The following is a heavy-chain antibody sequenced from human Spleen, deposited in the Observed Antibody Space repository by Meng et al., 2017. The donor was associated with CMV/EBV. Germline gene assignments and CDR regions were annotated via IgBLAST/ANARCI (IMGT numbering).Heavy chain of an antibody. D-gene: IGHD3-9*01. CDR3: ARDSRNYDILTGYYSYYHYGMDV. V-gene: IGHV4-30-4*08. J-gene: IGHJ6*02. Sequence: SETLSLTCTVSGGSISSGDYYWSWIRQPPGKGLEWIGYIYYSGSTYYNPSLKSRVTISVDKSKNQFSLKLSSVTAADTAVYYCARDSRNYDILTGYYSYYHYGMDVWGQGTTVTVSS. CDR2: IYYSGST. CDR1: GGSISSGDYY.